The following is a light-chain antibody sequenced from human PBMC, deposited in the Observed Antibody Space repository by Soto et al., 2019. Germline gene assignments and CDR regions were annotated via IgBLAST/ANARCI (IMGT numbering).Light chain of an antibody. CDR3: QQYKNWPPVT. CDR1: QSINTN. V-gene: IGKV3-15*01. Sequence: ETVMTQSLATLSVSLGERATLSCRASQSINTNLAWYQQKPGQAPRLLIYGASIRATGVPARFSGSGSGTDFTLTISSLQPEDFAIYFCQQYKNWPPVTFGGGTKVEIK. J-gene: IGKJ4*01. CDR2: GAS.